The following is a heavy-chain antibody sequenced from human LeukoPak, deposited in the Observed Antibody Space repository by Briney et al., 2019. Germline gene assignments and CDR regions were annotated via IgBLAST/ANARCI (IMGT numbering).Heavy chain of an antibody. CDR1: GFTFDDYG. V-gene: IGHV3-20*04. J-gene: IGHJ4*02. Sequence: PGGSLRLSCAASGFTFDDYGMSWVRQAPGKGLEWVSGINWNGGSTGYADSVKGRFTISRDNAKNSLYLQMNSLRAEDTALYYCAKDTRDILTGYYNTAFDYWGQGTLVTVSS. CDR3: AKDTRDILTGYYNTAFDY. D-gene: IGHD3-9*01. CDR2: INWNGGST.